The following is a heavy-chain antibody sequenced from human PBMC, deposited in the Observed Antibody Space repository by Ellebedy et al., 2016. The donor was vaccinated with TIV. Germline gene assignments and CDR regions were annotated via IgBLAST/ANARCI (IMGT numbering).Heavy chain of an antibody. CDR3: STLCLRDCLSLFDP. J-gene: IGHJ5*02. V-gene: IGHV3-30*04. CDR1: GFTFSRYE. Sequence: GESLKISCAASGFTFSRYEMRWLRQSAGKGLEWLAVIKPNGSRKDYADSVQGRFFISRDNSENTLYLQMNYLRPEDTAVYYCSTLCLRDCLSLFDPWGQGTLVTVSS. D-gene: IGHD2-21*02. CDR2: IKPNGSRK.